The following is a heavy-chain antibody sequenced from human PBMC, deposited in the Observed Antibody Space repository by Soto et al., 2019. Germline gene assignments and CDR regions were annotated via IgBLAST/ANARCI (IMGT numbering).Heavy chain of an antibody. J-gene: IGHJ4*02. CDR1: GFTFSSYV. CDR3: ARDDEGRCDCDLGY. CDR2: ISRDGSNA. V-gene: IGHV3-30-3*01. Sequence: QVQLVESGGGVVQPGRSLTLSCVASGFTFSSYVIHWVRQTPDKGLEWVAFISRDGSNAYYADSVKGRFTISRDNSKNTPYLEMNSMRAEDTAVYYCARDDEGRCDCDLGYWGQGTLVIVSS. D-gene: IGHD2-21*01.